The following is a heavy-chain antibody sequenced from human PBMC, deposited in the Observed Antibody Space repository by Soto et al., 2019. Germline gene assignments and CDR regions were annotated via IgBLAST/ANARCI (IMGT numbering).Heavy chain of an antibody. V-gene: IGHV4-61*01. CDR2: IYYSGST. CDR1: GGSVSGGSYY. CDR3: AGDIRGYGWAFDY. J-gene: IGHJ4*02. Sequence: PSETLSLTCTVSGGSVSGGSYYWTWIRQPPGKGLEWIGYIYYSGSTNYNPSLKSRVAISLDTSKNQFSLKLTSVTAADTAVYYCAGDIRGYGWAFDYWGQGTLVTVSS. D-gene: IGHD5-18*01.